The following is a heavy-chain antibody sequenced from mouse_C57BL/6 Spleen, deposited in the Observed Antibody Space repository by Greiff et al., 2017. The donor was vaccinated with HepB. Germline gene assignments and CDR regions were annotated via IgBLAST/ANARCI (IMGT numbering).Heavy chain of an antibody. V-gene: IGHV1-69*01. CDR1: GYTFTSYW. D-gene: IGHD3-2*02. Sequence: QVQLQQPGAELVMPGASVKLSCKASGYTFTSYWMHWVKQRPGQGLEWIGEIDPSDSYTNYNQKFKGKSTLTVDKSSSTAYMQLSSLTSEDSAVYYCARGTAHPYYFDYWGQGTTLTVSS. J-gene: IGHJ2*01. CDR3: ARGTAHPYYFDY. CDR2: IDPSDSYT.